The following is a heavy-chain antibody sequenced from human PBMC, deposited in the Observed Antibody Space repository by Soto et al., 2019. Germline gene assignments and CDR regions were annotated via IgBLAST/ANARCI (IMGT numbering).Heavy chain of an antibody. CDR2: IIPIFGTA. J-gene: IGHJ4*02. Sequence: SVKVSCKASGGTFSSYAISWVRQAPGQGLEWMGGIIPIFGTANYAQKFQGRVTITADESTSTAYMELSSLRSEDTAVYYCEREAYSSGWYLVIDYWGQGTLVTVSS. CDR3: EREAYSSGWYLVIDY. CDR1: GGTFSSYA. D-gene: IGHD6-19*01. V-gene: IGHV1-69*13.